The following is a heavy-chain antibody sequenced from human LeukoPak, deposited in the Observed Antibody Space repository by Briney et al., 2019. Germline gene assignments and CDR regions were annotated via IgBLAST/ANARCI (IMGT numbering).Heavy chain of an antibody. CDR2: ISAYNGNT. V-gene: IGHV1-18*01. J-gene: IGHJ3*02. D-gene: IGHD2-2*02. CDR1: GYTFTSYG. Sequence: ASVRVSCKASGYTFTSYGISWVRQAPGQGLEWMGWISAYNGNTNYAQKLQGRVTMTTDTSTSTAYMELRSLRSDDTAVYYCARGVDRYCSSTSCYTAFDIWGQGTMVTVSS. CDR3: ARGVDRYCSSTSCYTAFDI.